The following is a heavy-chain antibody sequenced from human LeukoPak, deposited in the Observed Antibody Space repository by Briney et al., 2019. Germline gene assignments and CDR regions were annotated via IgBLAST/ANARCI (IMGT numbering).Heavy chain of an antibody. CDR2: IYYTGST. CDR1: GGSISSYY. CDR3: ATGRTYSSVDY. Sequence: SETLSLTCTVSGGSISSYYWSCIRQPPGKGLEWIGCIYYTGSTNYNPSLKSRVTVSVDTSKNQFSLKLSSVTAADTAVYDCATGRTYSSVDYWGQGTLVTVSS. J-gene: IGHJ4*02. D-gene: IGHD6-19*01. V-gene: IGHV4-59*01.